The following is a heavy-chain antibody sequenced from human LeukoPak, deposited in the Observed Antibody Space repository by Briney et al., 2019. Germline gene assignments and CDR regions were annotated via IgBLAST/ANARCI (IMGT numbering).Heavy chain of an antibody. J-gene: IGHJ4*02. D-gene: IGHD2-2*01. CDR2: IYSGGST. Sequence: PGGSLRLSCAASGFTVSANYMSWVRQAPGKGLGWVSVIYSGGSTYYADSVKGRFTISRDNSKNTLYLQMNSLRAEDTAVYYCASLGYCSRTSCYEGFDYWGQGTLVTVSS. CDR1: GFTVSANY. CDR3: ASLGYCSRTSCYEGFDY. V-gene: IGHV3-53*01.